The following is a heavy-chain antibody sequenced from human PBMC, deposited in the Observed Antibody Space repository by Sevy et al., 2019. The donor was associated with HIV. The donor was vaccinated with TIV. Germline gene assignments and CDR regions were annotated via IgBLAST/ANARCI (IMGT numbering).Heavy chain of an antibody. Sequence: GESLRLSCAASGFIFDDFAMSWVRQAPGKGLEWVSAISGSGGSTYYADSVKGRFTISRDNSKNTLYLQMNSLRAEDTAVYYCAKEVVPAAYNGMDVWGQGTTVTVSS. CDR1: GFIFDDFA. D-gene: IGHD2-2*01. CDR3: AKEVVPAAYNGMDV. CDR2: ISGSGGST. V-gene: IGHV3-23*01. J-gene: IGHJ6*02.